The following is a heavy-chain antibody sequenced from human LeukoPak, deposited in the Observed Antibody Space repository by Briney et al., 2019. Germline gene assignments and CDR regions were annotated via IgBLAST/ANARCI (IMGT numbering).Heavy chain of an antibody. D-gene: IGHD5-12*01. CDR3: ARDRSGYGIFDY. J-gene: IGHJ4*02. Sequence: PGGSLRLSCAASGFTFSNAWMNWARQAPGKGLEWVSSISSSSSYIYYADSVKGRFTISRDNAKNSLYLQMNSLRAEDTAVYYCARDRSGYGIFDYWGQGTLVTVSS. CDR1: GFTFSNAW. V-gene: IGHV3-21*01. CDR2: ISSSSSYI.